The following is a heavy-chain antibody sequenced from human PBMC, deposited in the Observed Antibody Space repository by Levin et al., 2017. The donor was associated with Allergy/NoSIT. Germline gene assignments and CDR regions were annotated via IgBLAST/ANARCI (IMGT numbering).Heavy chain of an antibody. CDR2: INHSGST. J-gene: IGHJ4*02. V-gene: IGHV4-34*01. Sequence: SETLSLTCAVYGGSFSGYYWSWIRQPPGKGLEWIGEINHSGSTNYNPSLKSRVTISVDTSKNQFSLKLSSVTAADTAVYYCARGPRSGPNGYYYDSSGYYYGVLGGSAYYFDYWGQGTLVTVSS. CDR3: ARGPRSGPNGYYYDSSGYYYGVLGGSAYYFDY. D-gene: IGHD3-22*01. CDR1: GGSFSGYY.